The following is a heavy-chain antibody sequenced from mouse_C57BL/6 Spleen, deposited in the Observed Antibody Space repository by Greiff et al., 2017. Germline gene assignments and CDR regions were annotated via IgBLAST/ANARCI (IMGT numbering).Heavy chain of an antibody. CDR2: ISDGGSYT. V-gene: IGHV5-4*01. Sequence: EVQRVESGGGLVKPGGSLKLSCAASGFTFSSYAMSWVRQTTEKRLEWVATISDGGSYTYYPDNVKGRFTISRDNAKNNLYLQMSHLKSEDTAMYYCARDHAAYDYGWGFAYWGQGTLVTVSA. CDR3: ARDHAAYDYGWGFAY. J-gene: IGHJ3*01. D-gene: IGHD2-4*01. CDR1: GFTFSSYA.